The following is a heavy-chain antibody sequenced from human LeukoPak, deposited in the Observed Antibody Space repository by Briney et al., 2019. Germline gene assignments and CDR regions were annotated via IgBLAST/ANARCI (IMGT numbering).Heavy chain of an antibody. CDR1: GGTFSSYA. D-gene: IGHD1-26*01. CDR3: AREGAMSFRNTSPDSGSYS. Sequence: ASVKVSCKASGGTFSSYAISWVRRAPGQGLEWMGGIIPIFGTANYAQEFQGRVTITADESTSTAYMELSSLRSEDTAVYYCAREGAMSFRNTSPDSGSYSWGQGTLVTVSS. V-gene: IGHV1-69*13. J-gene: IGHJ4*02. CDR2: IIPIFGTA.